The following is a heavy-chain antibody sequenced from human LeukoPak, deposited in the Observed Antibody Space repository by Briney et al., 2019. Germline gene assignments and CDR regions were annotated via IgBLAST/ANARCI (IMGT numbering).Heavy chain of an antibody. V-gene: IGHV3-48*03. D-gene: IGHD3-10*01. J-gene: IGHJ6*04. CDR1: GFTFSSYE. Sequence: GGSLRLSCAASGFTFSSYEMNWVRQAPGKGLEWVSYISSSGSTIYYAGSVKGRFTISRDNAKNSLYLQMNSLRAEDTAVYYCARESTLGFGELFRYYYGMDVWGKGTTVTVSS. CDR3: ARESTLGFGELFRYYYGMDV. CDR2: ISSSGSTI.